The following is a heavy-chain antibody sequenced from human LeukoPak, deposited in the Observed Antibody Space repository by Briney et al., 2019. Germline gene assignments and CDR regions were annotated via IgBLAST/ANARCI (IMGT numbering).Heavy chain of an antibody. J-gene: IGHJ4*02. V-gene: IGHV1-46*01. CDR3: ARANWGHPMYYFDY. CDR1: GYTFITYY. CDR2: INPSGGST. D-gene: IGHD7-27*01. Sequence: ASVKVSCKASGYTFITYYVHWGRQAPGQGLEWMGVINPSGGSTSYAQKFQGRVTMTGDTSTSTVYMELSSLRSEDTAVYYCARANWGHPMYYFDYWGQGTLVTVSS.